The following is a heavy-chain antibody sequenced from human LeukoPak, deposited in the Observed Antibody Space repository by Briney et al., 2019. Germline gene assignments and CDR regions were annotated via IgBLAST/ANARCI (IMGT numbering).Heavy chain of an antibody. Sequence: ASVTVSCKASGYTFTGYYMHWVRQAPGQGLEWMGCINPNSGGTNHAQKLQGSVTMTRETSISTAYMKLSRLRANDTAVYYCERDDHYYGSGRESYYYYYGMDVWGQGTTVTVSS. CDR2: INPNSGGT. CDR3: ERDDHYYGSGRESYYYYYGMDV. D-gene: IGHD3-10*01. V-gene: IGHV1-2*02. J-gene: IGHJ6*02. CDR1: GYTFTGYY.